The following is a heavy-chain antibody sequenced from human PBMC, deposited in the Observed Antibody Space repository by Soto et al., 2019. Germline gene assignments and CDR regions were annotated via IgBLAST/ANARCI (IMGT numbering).Heavy chain of an antibody. Sequence: SETLSLTCTVSGGSISSYYWSWIRQPPGKGLEWIGYIYYSGSTNYNPSLKSRVTISVDTSKNQFSLKLSSVTAADTAVYYCARIYDYIWGSYRYTYFDYWGQGTLVTVSS. CDR1: GGSISSYY. CDR2: IYYSGST. CDR3: ARIYDYIWGSYRYTYFDY. D-gene: IGHD3-16*02. J-gene: IGHJ4*02. V-gene: IGHV4-59*01.